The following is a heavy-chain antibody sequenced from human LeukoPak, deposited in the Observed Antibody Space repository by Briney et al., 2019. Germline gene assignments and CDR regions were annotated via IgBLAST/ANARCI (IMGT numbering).Heavy chain of an antibody. CDR3: ARPVTARGGSGWPQHIDY. J-gene: IGHJ4*02. D-gene: IGHD6-19*01. V-gene: IGHV4-4*07. CDR1: GGSISSYY. Sequence: PSETLSLTCTVSGGSISSYYWSWIRQPAGKGLEWIGRIYTSGSTTYNPSLKSRVTMSVDTSKNQFSLKLTSVTTADTAVYYCARPVTARGGSGWPQHIDYWGQGTLVSVTS. CDR2: IYTSGST.